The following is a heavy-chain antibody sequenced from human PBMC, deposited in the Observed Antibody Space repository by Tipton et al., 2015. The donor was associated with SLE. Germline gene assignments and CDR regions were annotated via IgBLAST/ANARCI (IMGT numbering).Heavy chain of an antibody. Sequence: TLSLTCTVSGYSISSGYYWGWIRQPPGKGLEWIGSIYHSGSTYYNPSLKSRVTISVDTSKNQFSLKLSSVTAADTAVYYCARGIGSSWYAFDYWGQGTLVTVSS. CDR2: IYHSGST. V-gene: IGHV4-38-2*02. D-gene: IGHD6-13*01. CDR1: GYSISSGYY. J-gene: IGHJ4*02. CDR3: ARGIGSSWYAFDY.